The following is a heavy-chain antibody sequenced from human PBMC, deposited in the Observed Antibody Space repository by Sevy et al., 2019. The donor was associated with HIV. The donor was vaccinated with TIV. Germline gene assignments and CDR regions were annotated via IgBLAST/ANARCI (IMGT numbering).Heavy chain of an antibody. J-gene: IGHJ4*02. Sequence: ASVKVSCKASGYTFTDNFVPWVRQALGQGLKGMGGRSPRKRTTKYAQRFQGRVTMTTDTSISTVYMELRTVTFDDTAIYYCARETLKNFNFWGQGTLVTVSS. CDR2: RSPRKRTT. V-gene: IGHV1-2*02. CDR1: GYTFTDNF. CDR3: ARETLKNFNF.